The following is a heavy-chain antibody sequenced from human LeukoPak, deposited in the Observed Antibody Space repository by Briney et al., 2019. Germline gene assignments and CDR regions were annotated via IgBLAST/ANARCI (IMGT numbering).Heavy chain of an antibody. Sequence: GGSLRLSCTASGFTFGDYAMSWVRQAPGKGLEWVGFIRSKAYGGTTEYAASVKGRFTISRDDSKSIAYLQMNSLKTEDTAVYYCTRDVVPAAIPDYYYYYYMDIWGKGTTVTVSS. J-gene: IGHJ6*03. D-gene: IGHD2-2*02. CDR2: IRSKAYGGTT. V-gene: IGHV3-49*04. CDR3: TRDVVPAAIPDYYYYYYMDI. CDR1: GFTFGDYA.